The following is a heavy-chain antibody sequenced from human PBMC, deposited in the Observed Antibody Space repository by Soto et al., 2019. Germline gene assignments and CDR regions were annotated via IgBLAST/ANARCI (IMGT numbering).Heavy chain of an antibody. Sequence: EVQLLESGGGLVQPGGSLRLSCAASGFTFSSYAMSWVRQAPGKGLEWVSAISGSGGSTYYADSVKGRFTISRDNSKNTLYLQMNSLRAEDTAVYYCAKRDLLEWLFIGDAFDIWGQGTMVTVSS. V-gene: IGHV3-23*01. D-gene: IGHD3-3*01. CDR3: AKRDLLEWLFIGDAFDI. CDR2: ISGSGGST. J-gene: IGHJ3*02. CDR1: GFTFSSYA.